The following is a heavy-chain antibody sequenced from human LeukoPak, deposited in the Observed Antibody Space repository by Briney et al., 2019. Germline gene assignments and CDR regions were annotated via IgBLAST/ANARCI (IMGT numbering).Heavy chain of an antibody. V-gene: IGHV4-39*07. CDR1: GGSISSSNYY. Sequence: SETLSLTCTVSGGSISSSNYYWGWIRQPPGKGLEWIGSIYYSGRTDYNPSLKSRVSISVDTSKNQFSLKLSSVTAADTAVYYCARTMYYYDSSGSPNRDDAFDIWGQGTMVTVSS. D-gene: IGHD3-22*01. CDR3: ARTMYYYDSSGSPNRDDAFDI. CDR2: IYYSGRT. J-gene: IGHJ3*02.